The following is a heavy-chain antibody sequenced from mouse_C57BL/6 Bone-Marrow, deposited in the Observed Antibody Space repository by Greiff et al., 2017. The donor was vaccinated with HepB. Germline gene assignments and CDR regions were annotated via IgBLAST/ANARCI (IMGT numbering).Heavy chain of an antibody. CDR1: GFNIKDYY. V-gene: IGHV14-2*01. J-gene: IGHJ4*01. Sequence: VQLQQSGAELVKPGASVKLSCTASGFNIKDYYMHWVKQRTEQGLEWIGRIGPEDGETKYAPKFQCKATITADTSSTPAYLQLSSLTSEDTAVYYCARPNGHYYAMDYWGQGTSVTVSS. CDR3: ARPNGHYYAMDY. CDR2: IGPEDGET. D-gene: IGHD3-1*01.